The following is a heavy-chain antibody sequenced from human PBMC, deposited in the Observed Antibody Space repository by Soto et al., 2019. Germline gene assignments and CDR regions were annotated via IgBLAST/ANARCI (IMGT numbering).Heavy chain of an antibody. CDR2: MNPNSGNT. V-gene: IGHV1-8*01. D-gene: IGHD6-19*01. J-gene: IGHJ4*02. CDR1: GYTFTSDD. CDR3: AILSSCWYAFDF. Sequence: GSLPVSYLASGYTFTSDDINLVRQAPRQGLEWMGWMNPNSGNTDYARKFQGRVTMTRNTTTSTAYMELSSLRSEDTAVYYCAILSSCWYAFDFWGQGTLVTVSS.